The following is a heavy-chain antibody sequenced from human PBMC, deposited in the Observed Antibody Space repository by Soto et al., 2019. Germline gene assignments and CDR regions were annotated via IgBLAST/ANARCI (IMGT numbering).Heavy chain of an antibody. Sequence: SVKVSCKASGGTFSSYAISWVLQAPGQGLEWMGGIIPIFGTANYAQKFQGRVTITADESTSTAYMGLSSLRSEDTAVYYCARGDRSGYRDFAYWGQGILVTVSS. CDR2: IIPIFGTA. D-gene: IGHD3-22*01. J-gene: IGHJ4*02. CDR1: GGTFSSYA. V-gene: IGHV1-69*13. CDR3: ARGDRSGYRDFAY.